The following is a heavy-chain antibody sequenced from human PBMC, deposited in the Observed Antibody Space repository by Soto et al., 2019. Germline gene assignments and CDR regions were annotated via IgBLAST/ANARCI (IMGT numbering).Heavy chain of an antibody. D-gene: IGHD3-10*01. J-gene: IGHJ6*02. V-gene: IGHV4-34*01. CDR1: GGSFSGYY. CDR3: ARDRFRDYYGSGSYYYYYYGMDV. CDR2: INHSGST. Sequence: SETLSLTCAVYGGSFSGYYWSWIRQPPGKGQEWIGEINHSGSTNYNPSLKSRVTISVDTSKNQFSLKLSSVTAADTAVYYCARDRFRDYYGSGSYYYYYYGMDVWGQGTTVT.